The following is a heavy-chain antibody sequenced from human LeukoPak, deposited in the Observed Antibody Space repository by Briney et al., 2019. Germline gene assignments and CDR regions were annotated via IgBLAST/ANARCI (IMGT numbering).Heavy chain of an antibody. CDR1: GGSITNNSYY. Sequence: PSETLSLTCSVSGGSITNNSYYWAWIRQPPGKGLDFIGYMYYNGTTNYNPSLKSRVTISVDTSKNQFSLNLSSVTAADTSVYYCARSRYFDNSGLYNVFDFYFYMDVWGKGTTVTVSS. V-gene: IGHV4-61*05. J-gene: IGHJ6*03. CDR2: MYYNGTT. CDR3: ARSRYFDNSGLYNVFDFYFYMDV. D-gene: IGHD3-22*01.